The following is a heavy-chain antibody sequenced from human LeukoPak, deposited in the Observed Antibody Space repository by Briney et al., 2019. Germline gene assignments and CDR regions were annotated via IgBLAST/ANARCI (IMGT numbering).Heavy chain of an antibody. J-gene: IGHJ4*02. CDR2: INQDGSQK. V-gene: IGHV3-7*01. CDR3: ARGGTGSENDY. Sequence: GGSLRLSCAASGFTFSTYWMSWVRQAPGKGLEWVANINQDGSQKYYVDSVKGRFTISRDNAKNSLYLQMNSLRAEDTAVYYCARGGTGSENDYWGQGILVTVSS. D-gene: IGHD3-9*01. CDR1: GFTFSTYW.